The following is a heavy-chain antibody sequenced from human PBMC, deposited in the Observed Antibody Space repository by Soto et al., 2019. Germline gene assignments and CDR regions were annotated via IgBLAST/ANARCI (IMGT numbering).Heavy chain of an antibody. CDR1: GFTFSSYA. CDR3: AKGGSIPGRAWVGMFDY. V-gene: IGHV3-23*01. J-gene: IGHJ4*02. CDR2: ISGSGGST. Sequence: EVQLLESGGGLVQPGGSLRLSCAASGFTFSSYAMTWVRQAPGKGLEWVSSISGSGGSTYYADSVKGRFTISRDNSKNTLYLQMNSLRGDDTAVYYCAKGGSIPGRAWVGMFDYWGQGTLVTVSS. D-gene: IGHD6-6*01.